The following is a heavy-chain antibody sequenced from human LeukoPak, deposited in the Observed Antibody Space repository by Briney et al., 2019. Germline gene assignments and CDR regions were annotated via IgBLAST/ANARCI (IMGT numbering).Heavy chain of an antibody. V-gene: IGHV4-39*01. D-gene: IGHD1-26*01. CDR1: GVSISSRNSY. J-gene: IGHJ4*02. Sequence: SETLSLTCTVSGVSISSRNSYWGWIRQPPGRVLGLNGSIYYSGNTYYNASLKSQVSISIITSKNQYSLRLTSVTAADTAVYYGARQGFRSWEPYFDYWGQGTMVTVSS. CDR2: IYYSGNT. CDR3: ARQGFRSWEPYFDY.